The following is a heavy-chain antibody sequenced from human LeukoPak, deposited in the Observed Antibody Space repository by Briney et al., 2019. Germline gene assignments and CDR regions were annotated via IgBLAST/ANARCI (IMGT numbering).Heavy chain of an antibody. J-gene: IGHJ4*02. CDR3: ARDGGARVDY. CDR2: ISGSSSSI. CDR1: GSTLSSYA. V-gene: IGHV3-48*01. Sequence: GGSLRLSCAASGSTLSSYAMSWVRQAPGKGLEWVSYISGSSSSIYYADSVKGRFTITRDNAKNSLYLQMNSLRAEDTTVYYCARDGGARVDYWGQGTLVTVSS. D-gene: IGHD1-26*01.